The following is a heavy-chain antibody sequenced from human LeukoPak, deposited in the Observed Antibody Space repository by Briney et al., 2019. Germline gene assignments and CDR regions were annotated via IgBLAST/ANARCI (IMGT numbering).Heavy chain of an antibody. CDR1: GFSFTTYW. V-gene: IGHV3-7*03. CDR3: VLGSGWHDSY. D-gene: IGHD6-19*01. CDR2: MKNDGSEQ. J-gene: IGHJ1*01. Sequence: GGSLRLFCAASGFSFTTYWMPWIRQAPGKGLEWVANMKNDGSEQYYVDSVKGRFTISRDNATNSLYLQMNSLRVGDTALSYCVLGSGWHDSYWGQGTLVTVSS.